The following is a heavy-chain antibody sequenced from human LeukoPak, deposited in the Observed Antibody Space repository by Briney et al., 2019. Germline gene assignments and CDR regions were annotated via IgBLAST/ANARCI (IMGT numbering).Heavy chain of an antibody. CDR2: ISSDSSSI. CDR1: GFTFSDYY. V-gene: IGHV3-11*04. CDR3: ARSFYSSGSYYKYGMDV. J-gene: IGHJ6*02. D-gene: IGHD3-10*01. Sequence: GSLRLSCAASGFTFSDYYMSWIRQAPGKGLEWVSYISSDSSSIYYADSVKGRFTISRDNAKNSLYLQMNSLRDEDTAAYYCARSFYSSGSYYKYGMDVWGQGTTVTVSS.